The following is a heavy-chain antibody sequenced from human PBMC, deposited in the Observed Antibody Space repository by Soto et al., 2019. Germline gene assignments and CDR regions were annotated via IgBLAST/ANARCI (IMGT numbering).Heavy chain of an antibody. Sequence: QVQLVESGGGVVQPGRSLRLSCAASGFTFSSYAMHWVRQAPGKGLEWVAVISYDGSNKYYADSVKGRFTISRDNSKNTLYLQMNSLTAEDTAVYYCTREGGASTVTRRTYYFDYWGQGTLVTVSS. CDR3: TREGGASTVTRRTYYFDY. CDR2: ISYDGSNK. V-gene: IGHV3-30-3*01. CDR1: GFTFSSYA. J-gene: IGHJ4*02. D-gene: IGHD4-4*01.